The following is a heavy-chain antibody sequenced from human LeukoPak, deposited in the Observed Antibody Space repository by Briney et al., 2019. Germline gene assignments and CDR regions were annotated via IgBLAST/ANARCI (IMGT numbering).Heavy chain of an antibody. D-gene: IGHD6-13*01. Sequence: SETLSLTCTVSGGSISSYYRSWIRQPPGKGLEWIGYIYYSGSTNYNPSLKSRVTISVDTSKNQFSLKLSSVTAADTAVYYCARDLRAAAGTGYYYHYMDVWGKGTTVTVSS. V-gene: IGHV4-59*01. J-gene: IGHJ6*03. CDR3: ARDLRAAAGTGYYYHYMDV. CDR2: IYYSGST. CDR1: GGSISSYY.